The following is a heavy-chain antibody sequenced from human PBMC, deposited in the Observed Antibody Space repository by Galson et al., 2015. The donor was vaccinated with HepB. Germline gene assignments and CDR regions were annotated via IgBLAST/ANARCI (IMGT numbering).Heavy chain of an antibody. D-gene: IGHD2-15*01. CDR2: INSDGSST. CDR1: GFTFSSYW. CDR3: ARDYSPPFVAINYYYYYGMDV. J-gene: IGHJ6*02. Sequence: SLRLSCAASGFTFSSYWMHWVRQAPRKGPAWVSRINSDGSSTSYADSVKGRFTISRDNAKNTLYLQMNSLRAEDTAVYYSARDYSPPFVAINYYYYYGMDVWGQGTTVTVSS. V-gene: IGHV3-74*01.